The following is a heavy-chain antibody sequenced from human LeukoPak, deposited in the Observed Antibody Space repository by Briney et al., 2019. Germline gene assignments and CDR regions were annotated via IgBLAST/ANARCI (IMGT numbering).Heavy chain of an antibody. CDR3: ARNTYYYGSGSPMALDY. CDR1: GFTFSSYA. V-gene: IGHV3-30-3*01. CDR2: ISYDGSNK. D-gene: IGHD3-10*01. Sequence: GGSLRLSCAASGFTFSSYAVHWVRQAPGKGLEWVAVISYDGSNKYYADSVKGRFTISRDNSKNTLYLQMNSLRAEDTAVYYCARNTYYYGSGSPMALDYWGQGTLITVSS. J-gene: IGHJ4*02.